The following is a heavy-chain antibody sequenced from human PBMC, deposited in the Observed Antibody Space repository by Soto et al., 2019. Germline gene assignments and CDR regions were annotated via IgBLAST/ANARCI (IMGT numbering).Heavy chain of an antibody. CDR2: ISAKSGDT. Sequence: ASVKVSCKASGYTFTSYGFSWVRQAPGQGLEWVGWISAKSGDTNSAKTLQGRVTLTTDTSTGTAYMDLRSLRSDDTAVYYCARDFRSSCTGNSCIYFDYWGQGTRVTVS. D-gene: IGHD2-2*01. J-gene: IGHJ4*02. CDR3: ARDFRSSCTGNSCIYFDY. V-gene: IGHV1-18*01. CDR1: GYTFTSYG.